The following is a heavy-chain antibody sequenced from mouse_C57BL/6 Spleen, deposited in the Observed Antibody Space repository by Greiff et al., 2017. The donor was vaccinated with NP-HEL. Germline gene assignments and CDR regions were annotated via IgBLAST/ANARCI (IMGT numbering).Heavy chain of an antibody. V-gene: IGHV1-82*01. CDR3: ARTKLDSLDY. J-gene: IGHJ4*01. CDR2: IYPGDSDT. D-gene: IGHD2-4*01. CDR1: GYTFSSSW. Sequence: QVQLQQPGPELVMPGASVKISCKASGYTFSSSWMHWVKQRPGQGLEWIGEIYPGDSDTNYNEKFKGKSTLTADKSSSTAYMQLSSLTSEDSAVYYGARTKLDSLDYWGQGTTVTVSS.